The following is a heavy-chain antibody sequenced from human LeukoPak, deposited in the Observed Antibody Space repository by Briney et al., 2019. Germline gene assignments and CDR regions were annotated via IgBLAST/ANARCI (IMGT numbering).Heavy chain of an antibody. CDR2: IIPILGIA. D-gene: IGHD3-9*01. Sequence: SVKVSCKASGGTFSSYAISWVRQAPGQGLEWMGRIIPILGIANYAQKFQGRVTITADKSTSTAYMELSSLRSEDTAVYYCAREDYDTRYFDYWGQGTLVTVSS. CDR1: GGTFSSYA. CDR3: AREDYDTRYFDY. J-gene: IGHJ4*02. V-gene: IGHV1-69*04.